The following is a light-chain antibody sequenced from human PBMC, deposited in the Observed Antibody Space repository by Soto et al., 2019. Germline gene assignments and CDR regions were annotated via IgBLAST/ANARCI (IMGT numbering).Light chain of an antibody. CDR2: EVN. Sequence: QSALTQPASVSGAPGQSITLSCTGTSSDFGNYNLVSWYQQHPGKVPKLILFEVNKRPSGVSGRFSGSKSGNTASLTISGLQAEDEADYYCCSFTSSNTHVFGTGTQLTVL. CDR3: CSFTSSNTHV. V-gene: IGLV2-23*02. CDR1: SSDFGNYNL. J-gene: IGLJ1*01.